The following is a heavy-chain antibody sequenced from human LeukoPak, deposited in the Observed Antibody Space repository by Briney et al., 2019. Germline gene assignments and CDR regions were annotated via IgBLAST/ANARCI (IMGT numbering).Heavy chain of an antibody. CDR3: ARAMTTVFDY. V-gene: IGHV3-21*01. CDR2: ISSSSSYI. CDR1: GFTFSSYS. J-gene: IGHJ4*02. Sequence: PGGSLRLSCAASGFTFSSYSMNWVRQAPGKGLEWVSSISSSSSYIYYADSVKGRFTISRDNAKNSLYLQMNSLRAEDTAVYDCARAMTTVFDYWGQGTLVTVSS. D-gene: IGHD4-17*01.